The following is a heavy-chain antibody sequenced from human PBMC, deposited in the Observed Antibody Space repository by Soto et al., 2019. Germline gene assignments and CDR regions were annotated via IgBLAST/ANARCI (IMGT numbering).Heavy chain of an antibody. CDR3: ARGKGRGSGSYNRDDACDI. V-gene: IGHV4-38-2*01. Sequence: KTSETLSLTCAVSGYSINSGYYWGWIRQPPGKGLEWIGSIYHSGSTYYNPSLKSRVTISVDTSKNQFSLKLSSVTAADTAVYYCARGKGRGSGSYNRDDACDIWGQGTMVTVSS. CDR1: GYSINSGYY. D-gene: IGHD1-26*01. J-gene: IGHJ3*02. CDR2: IYHSGST.